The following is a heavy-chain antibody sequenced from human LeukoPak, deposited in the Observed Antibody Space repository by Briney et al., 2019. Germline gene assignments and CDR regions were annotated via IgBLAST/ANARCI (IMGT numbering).Heavy chain of an antibody. Sequence: GASVTVSCTASGYTFTGYYMHWVRQAPGQGLEWMGRINPNSGGTNYAQKFQGRVTMTRDTSISTAYMELSRLRSDDTAVYYCARSHYYDSSGYYPGDAFDIWGQGTMVTVSS. D-gene: IGHD3-22*01. CDR1: GYTFTGYY. CDR3: ARSHYYDSSGYYPGDAFDI. CDR2: INPNSGGT. J-gene: IGHJ3*02. V-gene: IGHV1-2*06.